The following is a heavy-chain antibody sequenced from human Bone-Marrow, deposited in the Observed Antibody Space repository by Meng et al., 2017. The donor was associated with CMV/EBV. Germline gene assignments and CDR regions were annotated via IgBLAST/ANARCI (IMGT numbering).Heavy chain of an antibody. CDR3: ARDTPNKYYYDSSGYFVY. CDR2: ISSSGSTI. V-gene: IGHV3-48*03. D-gene: IGHD3-22*01. Sequence: GEALKISWASSGFTFSSYEMNWVRQAPGKGLEWVSYISSSGSTIYYADSVKGRFTISRDNAKNSLYLQMNSLRAEDTAVYYCARDTPNKYYYDSSGYFVYWGQETLVTVSS. J-gene: IGHJ4*02. CDR1: GFTFSSYE.